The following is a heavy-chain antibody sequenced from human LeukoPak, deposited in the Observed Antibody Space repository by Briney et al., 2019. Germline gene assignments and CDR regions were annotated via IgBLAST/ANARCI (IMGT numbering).Heavy chain of an antibody. Sequence: GGSLRLSCAASGFTFSTYAMSWVRQAPGKGLEWVSAISGSGDITSYADSVRGRFTISRDNSKNTLYLQMNSLRAEDTAVYYCAKHSSSWYGLGYWGQGTLVTVSS. J-gene: IGHJ4*02. CDR3: AKHSSSWYGLGY. D-gene: IGHD6-13*01. CDR2: ISGSGDIT. V-gene: IGHV3-23*01. CDR1: GFTFSTYA.